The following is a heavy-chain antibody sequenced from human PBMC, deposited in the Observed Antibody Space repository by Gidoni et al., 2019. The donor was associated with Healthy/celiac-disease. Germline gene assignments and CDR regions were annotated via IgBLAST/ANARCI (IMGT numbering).Heavy chain of an antibody. CDR1: GFTFSSYA. V-gene: IGHV3-23*04. D-gene: IGHD3-22*01. CDR3: AKFGITMIVVAYFDY. J-gene: IGHJ4*02. CDR2: ISGSGGST. Sequence: EVQLVESGGGLVHPGWSLRLSCAASGFTFSSYAMSWVRQAPGKGLEWVSAISGSGGSTYYADSGKGRFTISRDNAKNTLYLQMNSLRAEDTAVYYCAKFGITMIVVAYFDYWGQGNLVTVSS.